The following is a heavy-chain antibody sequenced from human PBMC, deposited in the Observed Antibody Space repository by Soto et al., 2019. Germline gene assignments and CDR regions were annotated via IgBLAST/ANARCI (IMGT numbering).Heavy chain of an antibody. Sequence: SETLSLTCTVSGGSISSYYWSWIRQPPGKGLEWIGYIYYSGSTNYNPSLKSRVTISVDTSKNQFSLKLSSVTAADAAVYYCARRHSSSSAFDPWGQGTLVTVSS. D-gene: IGHD6-13*01. CDR1: GGSISSYY. J-gene: IGHJ5*02. CDR2: IYYSGST. V-gene: IGHV4-59*08. CDR3: ARRHSSSSAFDP.